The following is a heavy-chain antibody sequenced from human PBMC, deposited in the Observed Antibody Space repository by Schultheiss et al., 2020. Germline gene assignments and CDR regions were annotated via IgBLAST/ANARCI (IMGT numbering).Heavy chain of an antibody. J-gene: IGHJ4*02. V-gene: IGHV3-15*01. CDR1: GFTFSSYG. CDR2: IKSKTDGGTT. D-gene: IGHD6-19*01. Sequence: GGSLRLSCAASGFTFSSYGMHWVRQAPGKGLEWVGRIKSKTDGGTTDYAAPVKGRFTISRDDSKNTLYLQMNSLKTEDTAVYYCTTESSGCLDYWGQGTLVTVSS. CDR3: TTESSGCLDY.